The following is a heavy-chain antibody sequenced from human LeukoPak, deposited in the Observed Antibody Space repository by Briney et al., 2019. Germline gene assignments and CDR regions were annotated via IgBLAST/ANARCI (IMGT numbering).Heavy chain of an antibody. CDR3: GKGPRRCTGCDGFDI. J-gene: IGHJ3*02. CDR1: GFTFDDHT. D-gene: IGHD1-14*01. V-gene: IGHV3-43*01. Sequence: GRSLRLSCAASGFTFDDHTMHWVRQAPGKGLEWVPISSWDDNTEYYADSVKGRFTISRDNSKTSLYLQMNSLRTEDTAVYYCGKGPRRCTGCDGFDILGQGTMVTVSS. CDR2: SSWDDNTE.